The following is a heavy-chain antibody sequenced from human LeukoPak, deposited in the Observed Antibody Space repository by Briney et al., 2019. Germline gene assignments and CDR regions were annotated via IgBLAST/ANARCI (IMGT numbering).Heavy chain of an antibody. CDR3: AKDPYSSGWYSGYGYYYYGMDV. D-gene: IGHD6-19*01. CDR1: GFTFSSYA. J-gene: IGHJ6*02. CDR2: ISYDGSNK. Sequence: QTGGSLRLSCAASGFTFSSYAMHWVRQAPGKGLEWVAVISYDGSNKYYADSMKGRFTISRDNSKNTLYLQMNSLRAEDTAVYYCAKDPYSSGWYSGYGYYYYGMDVWGQGTTVTVSS. V-gene: IGHV3-30*04.